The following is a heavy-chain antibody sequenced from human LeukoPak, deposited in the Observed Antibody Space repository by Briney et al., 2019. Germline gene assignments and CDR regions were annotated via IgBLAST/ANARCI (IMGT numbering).Heavy chain of an antibody. CDR1: GYSFTSYF. Sequence: GASGKVSCKAAGYSFTSYFIHWVRQAPGQGLEWMGIINPNGGSTGYAQKFQGRVSMSRDTSTSTVYMELCSLRSEDTVVYYCEREGGGDRGRAFDMWGQATMVSASS. D-gene: IGHD2-21*02. J-gene: IGHJ3*02. CDR3: EREGGGDRGRAFDM. V-gene: IGHV1-46*01. CDR2: INPNGGST.